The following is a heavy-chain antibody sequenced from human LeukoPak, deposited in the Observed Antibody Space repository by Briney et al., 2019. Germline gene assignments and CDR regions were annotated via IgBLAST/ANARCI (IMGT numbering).Heavy chain of an antibody. CDR3: AIVGATKGVDY. J-gene: IGHJ4*02. CDR2: ISSNGGST. CDR1: GFTFSSYA. D-gene: IGHD1-26*01. Sequence: GALRLSCAASGFTFSSYAMHWVRQAPGKGLEYVSAISSNGGSTYYADSVKGRFTISRDNSKNTLYLQMGSLRAEDMAVYYCAIVGATKGVDYWGQGTLVTVSS. V-gene: IGHV3-64*02.